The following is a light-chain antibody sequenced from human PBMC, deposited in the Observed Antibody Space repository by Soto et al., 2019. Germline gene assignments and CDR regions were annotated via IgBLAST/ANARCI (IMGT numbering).Light chain of an antibody. Sequence: QSVLTQPASVSGSPGQSITISCTGTSSDVGGYNYVSWYQQHPGKAPKLMIYEVSNRPSGVSNRFSGSKSGNTASLTISGLQAEDEAHYYCSSYTSSSVYVFGNGTKRTVL. V-gene: IGLV2-14*01. CDR3: SSYTSSSVYV. CDR2: EVS. CDR1: SSDVGGYNY. J-gene: IGLJ1*01.